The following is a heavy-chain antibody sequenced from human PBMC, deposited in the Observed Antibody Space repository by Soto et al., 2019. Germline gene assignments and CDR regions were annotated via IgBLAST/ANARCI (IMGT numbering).Heavy chain of an antibody. CDR2: ISHSGST. CDR3: AIRYSSSSKYFHH. J-gene: IGHJ1*01. Sequence: QVQLQQWGAGLLKPSETLSLTCGVYGGSFSDYYWSWIRQPPGKGLEWIGEISHSGSTNYNPSLKSRITISVDTSKNPFSLKLRSVTAADTAVYYCAIRYSSSSKYFHHWGQGTLVTVSS. CDR1: GGSFSDYY. V-gene: IGHV4-34*01. D-gene: IGHD6-13*01.